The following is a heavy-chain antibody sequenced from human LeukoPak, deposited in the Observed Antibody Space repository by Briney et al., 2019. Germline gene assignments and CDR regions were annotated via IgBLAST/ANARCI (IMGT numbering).Heavy chain of an antibody. CDR2: ISGSGGTA. D-gene: IGHD2-2*01. J-gene: IGHJ6*02. Sequence: PGGSLRLSCAASGFTFSIYAMSWVRQAPGKGLEWVSAISGSGGTAYYADSVKGRFTISRDNSKNTLYLQMNSLRAEDTAVYYCARDLRGYCSSTNCYLPHSMDVWGQGTTITVSS. V-gene: IGHV3-23*01. CDR3: ARDLRGYCSSTNCYLPHSMDV. CDR1: GFTFSIYA.